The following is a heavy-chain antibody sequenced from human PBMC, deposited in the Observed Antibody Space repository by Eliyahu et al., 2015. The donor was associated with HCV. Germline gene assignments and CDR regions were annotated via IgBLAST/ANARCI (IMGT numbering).Heavy chain of an antibody. CDR2: LNPSGVNT. CDR3: AKGSQPPSL. CDR1: GFTFSTYG. J-gene: IGHJ1*01. Sequence: EVQLLESGGGLVQPGGSLRLXXAAXGFTFSTYGMSWVRQAPGKGLEWVSTLNPSGVNTYYANSVKGRFTISRDNSKDTLFLQMNSLRDDDTAVYYCAKGSQPPSLWAQGTLVTVSS. D-gene: IGHD6-6*01. V-gene: IGHV3-23*01.